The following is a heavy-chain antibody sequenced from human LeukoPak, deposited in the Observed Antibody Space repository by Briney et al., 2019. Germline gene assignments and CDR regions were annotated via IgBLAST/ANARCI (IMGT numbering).Heavy chain of an antibody. V-gene: IGHV4-31*03. CDR1: GDSTSSGGYY. CDR3: ARDRPDTTSPTTVGRFDP. D-gene: IGHD1-26*01. Sequence: SETLSLTCSVSGDSTSSGGYYWHWIRQHPEKGLEWLGYIYSTGTTYYNPSLTSRLTMSLDTSKNQFSLKVTSVTAADTAVYFCARDRPDTTSPTTVGRFDPWGQGTLVTVSS. CDR2: IYSTGTT. J-gene: IGHJ5*02.